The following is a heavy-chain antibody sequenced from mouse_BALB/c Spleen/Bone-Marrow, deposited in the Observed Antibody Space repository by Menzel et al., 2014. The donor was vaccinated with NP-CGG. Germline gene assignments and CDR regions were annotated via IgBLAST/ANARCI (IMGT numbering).Heavy chain of an antibody. V-gene: IGHV1S126*01. J-gene: IGHJ3*01. Sequence: VQLQQSGAELVRPGASVKLSCKASGYTFTSYWINWVKQRPGQGLEWIGNIYPSDSYTNYNQKFKDKATLTVDKSSSTAYMQLSSPTSEDSAVYYCARYDGYEAYWGQGTLVTVSA. CDR2: IYPSDSYT. CDR3: ARYDGYEAY. D-gene: IGHD2-3*01. CDR1: GYTFTSYW.